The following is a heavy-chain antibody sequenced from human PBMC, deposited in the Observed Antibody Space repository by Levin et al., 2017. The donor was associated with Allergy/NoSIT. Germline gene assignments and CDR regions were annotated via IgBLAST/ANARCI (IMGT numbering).Heavy chain of an antibody. CDR2: IVGSGDIT. J-gene: IGHJ4*02. CDR1: GLTSNNYA. CDR3: VKEHVYGDGVWGPFDF. V-gene: IGHV3-23*01. Sequence: PGGSLRLSCAASGLTSNNYAMMWVRQPPGKGLEWVSGIVGSGDITGYADSVKGRFTISRDNSKNILYLQMNSLRVEDTAVYYCVKEHVYGDGVWGPFDFWGQGTLVTVSS. D-gene: IGHD4-17*01.